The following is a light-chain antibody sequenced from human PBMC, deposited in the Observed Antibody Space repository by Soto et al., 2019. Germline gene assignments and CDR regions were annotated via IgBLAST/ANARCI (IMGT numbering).Light chain of an antibody. CDR1: SSDVGGYNY. J-gene: IGLJ2*01. CDR2: EVS. Sequence: QSALTQPASVSGSPGQSITFSCTGTSSDVGGYNYVSWYQQHPGKAPKLMIYEVSNRPSGVSNRFSGSKSGNTASPTISGLQAEDEADYYCSSYTSSTTLVFGEGTKLTVL. CDR3: SSYTSSTTLV. V-gene: IGLV2-14*01.